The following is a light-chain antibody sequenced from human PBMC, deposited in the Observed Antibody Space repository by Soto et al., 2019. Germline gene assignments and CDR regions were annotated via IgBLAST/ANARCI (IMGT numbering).Light chain of an antibody. Sequence: EIVLTQSPCTLSLSPGERATLSCRASQSVSSSHLAWYQQKPGQAPRLLIYGASSRATGIPDRFSGSGSGTDFTLTISRLEPEDFAVYYCQQYGSSPQTFGQGTKVDI. CDR3: QQYGSSPQT. J-gene: IGKJ1*01. CDR2: GAS. CDR1: QSVSSSH. V-gene: IGKV3-20*01.